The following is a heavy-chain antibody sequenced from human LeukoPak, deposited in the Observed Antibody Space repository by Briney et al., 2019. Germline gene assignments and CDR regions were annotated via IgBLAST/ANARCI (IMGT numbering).Heavy chain of an antibody. CDR1: GFAIGAYY. D-gene: IGHD1-26*01. Sequence: PGGSLRLSCAASGFAIGAYYMSWVRQAPGKGLEWVADINQDGRNEYYVGLVKGRFTISRDNVKNSLFLQLNSLRAEDTAVYYCAKDPFEIVGATRGAFDIWGQGTMVTVSS. CDR3: AKDPFEIVGATRGAFDI. J-gene: IGHJ3*02. V-gene: IGHV3-7*01. CDR2: INQDGRNE.